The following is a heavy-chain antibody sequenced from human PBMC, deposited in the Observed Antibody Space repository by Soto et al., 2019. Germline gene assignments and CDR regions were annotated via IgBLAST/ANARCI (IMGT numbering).Heavy chain of an antibody. V-gene: IGHV1-8*01. CDR1: GYTLTSYD. CDR3: ARRLPGIAAAGTRPPRFDP. Sequence: GTSVKVSCEDCGYTLTSYDINWVRQATGQGLEWMGWMNPNSGNTGYAQKFQGRVTMTRNTSISTAYMELSSLRSEDTAVYYCARRLPGIAAAGTRPPRFDPWGQGTLVTVS. D-gene: IGHD6-13*01. CDR2: MNPNSGNT. J-gene: IGHJ5*02.